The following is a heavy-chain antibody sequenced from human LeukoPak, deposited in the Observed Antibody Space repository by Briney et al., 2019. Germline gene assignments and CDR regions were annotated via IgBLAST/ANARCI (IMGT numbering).Heavy chain of an antibody. CDR3: ARGDYYDNHFDGLDI. CDR1: GGSFSGYY. CDR2: INHSGST. V-gene: IGHV4-34*01. J-gene: IGHJ3*02. D-gene: IGHD3-22*01. Sequence: PSETLSLTCAVYGGSFSGYYWSWIRQPPGKGLEWIGEINHSGSTNYNPSLKSRVTISVDTSKNQFSLKLSSVTAADTAVYYCARGDYYDNHFDGLDIWGQGTMVTVSS.